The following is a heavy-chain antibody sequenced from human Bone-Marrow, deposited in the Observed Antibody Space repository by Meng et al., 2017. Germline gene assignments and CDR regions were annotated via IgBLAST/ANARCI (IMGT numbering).Heavy chain of an antibody. V-gene: IGHV1-8*01. Sequence: QVQLGQSGAEVKKPGASVKVSCKASGYTFTNYDINWVRQATGQGLEWMGWMNPNSGNTGYAQKFQGRVTMTRNTSISTAYMELSSLRSEDAAVYYCARRRIQSTNWFDPWGQGTLVTVAS. CDR1: GYTFTNYD. CDR2: MNPNSGNT. J-gene: IGHJ5*02. CDR3: ARRRIQSTNWFDP. D-gene: IGHD5-18*01.